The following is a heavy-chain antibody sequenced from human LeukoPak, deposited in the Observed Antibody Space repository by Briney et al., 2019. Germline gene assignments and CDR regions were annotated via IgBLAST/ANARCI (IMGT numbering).Heavy chain of an antibody. CDR3: ARRDMGANPGGFDY. V-gene: IGHV4-39*01. CDR1: GGSISSSSYY. J-gene: IGHJ4*02. D-gene: IGHD1-26*01. Sequence: SETLSLNCTVSGGSISSSSYYWGWIRQPPGKGLEWIGSIYYSGSIYYNPSLKSRVTISVDTSKNQFSLKLSSVTAADTAVYYCARRDMGANPGGFDYWGQGTLVTVSS. CDR2: IYYSGSI.